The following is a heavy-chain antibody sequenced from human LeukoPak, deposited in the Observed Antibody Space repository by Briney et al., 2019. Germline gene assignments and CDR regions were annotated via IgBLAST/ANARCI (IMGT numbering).Heavy chain of an antibody. J-gene: IGHJ4*02. CDR1: GTSFSSYY. Sequence: PSETLSLTCGVSGTSFSSYYWSWIRQPPGKGLEWIGEVNHSGYTNTNPSLKSRVTISVDTSNNQFSLGLSSVTAADTAVYFCARMTTGHDYWGQGTLVTVSS. D-gene: IGHD4-17*01. CDR2: VNHSGYT. V-gene: IGHV4-34*01. CDR3: ARMTTGHDY.